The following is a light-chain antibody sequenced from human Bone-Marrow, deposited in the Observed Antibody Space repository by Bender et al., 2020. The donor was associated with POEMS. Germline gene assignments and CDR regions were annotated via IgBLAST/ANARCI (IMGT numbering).Light chain of an antibody. V-gene: IGLV2-14*03. CDR2: DVT. J-gene: IGLJ1*01. CDR1: SSDVGTDAY. CDR3: SSYRSSSAV. Sequence: QSVLTQPPSVSGSRGQPVTISCTGTSSDVGTDAYVSWYQQHPGKAPKLMIYDVTNRPSGVSNRFSGSKSGNTASLTISGLQAEDEADYYCSSYRSSSAVFGTGTTVTVL.